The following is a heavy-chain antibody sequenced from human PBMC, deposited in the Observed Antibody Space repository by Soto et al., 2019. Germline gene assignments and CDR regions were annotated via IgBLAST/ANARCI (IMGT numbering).Heavy chain of an antibody. CDR2: ISSSGSII. J-gene: IGHJ4*02. CDR1: GFTFSDYY. D-gene: IGHD3-22*01. CDR3: ARDLGYYDSSGYFDY. Sequence: PGGSLRLCCAASGFTFSDYYMSWIRQAPGEGLGWVSHISSSGSIIYYADSVKGRFTISRDNAKNSLYLQVNSLRAEDTAVYYCARDLGYYDSSGYFDYWGQGTLVTVSS. V-gene: IGHV3-11*01.